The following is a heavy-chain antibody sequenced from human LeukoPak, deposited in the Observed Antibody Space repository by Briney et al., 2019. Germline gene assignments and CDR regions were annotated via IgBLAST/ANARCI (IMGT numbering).Heavy chain of an antibody. J-gene: IGHJ4*02. D-gene: IGHD3-10*01. CDR1: GFTFTTFW. Sequence: GGSLRLSCAASGFTFTTFWMHWVRQVPGKGLVWVSRINHDGSSTNYADSVKGRFTISRDNAKNTVHLQMNSLRAEDTAVYYCAKLAKYFYGAETFYFFEHWGQGTPVTASS. V-gene: IGHV3-74*01. CDR3: AKLAKYFYGAETFYFFEH. CDR2: INHDGSST.